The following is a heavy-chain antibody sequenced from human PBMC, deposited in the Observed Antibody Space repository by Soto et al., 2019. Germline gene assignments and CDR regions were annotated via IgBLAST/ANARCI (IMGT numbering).Heavy chain of an antibody. CDR3: AKVRPLRDCTRTSCLGAFDI. Sequence: EVQLLESGGGLVQPGGSLRLSCAASGFTFSSYAMSWVRQAPGKGLEWDSAITASGDTTYYADSVKGRFTISRDNSKGPIYFEKDKPKAEGPAVYYCAKVRPLRDCTRTSCLGAFDIWGQGTMVTVSS. CDR1: GFTFSSYA. D-gene: IGHD2-2*01. V-gene: IGHV3-23*01. CDR2: ITASGDTT. J-gene: IGHJ3*02.